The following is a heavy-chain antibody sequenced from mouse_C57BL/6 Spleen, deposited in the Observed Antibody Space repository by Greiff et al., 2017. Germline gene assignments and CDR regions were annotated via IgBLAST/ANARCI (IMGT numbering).Heavy chain of an antibody. Sequence: EVKLQESGPGLVKPSQSLSLTCSVTGYSITSGYYWNWIRQFPGNKLEWMGYISYDGSNNYNPSLKNRISITRDTSKNQFFLKLNSVTTEDTATYYCAREGVGDYFDYWGQGTTLTVSS. J-gene: IGHJ2*01. CDR3: AREGVGDYFDY. CDR2: ISYDGSN. V-gene: IGHV3-6*01. CDR1: GYSITSGYY.